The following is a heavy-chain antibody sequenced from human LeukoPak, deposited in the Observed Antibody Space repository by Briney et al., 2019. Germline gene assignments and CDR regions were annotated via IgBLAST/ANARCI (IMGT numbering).Heavy chain of an antibody. CDR2: ISGDGGDI. V-gene: IGHV3-11*01. CDR3: ARDPSEWIQTSGKTYYMDV. CDR1: GFTFSDYY. D-gene: IGHD5-18*01. J-gene: IGHJ6*03. Sequence: PGGSLRLSCATSGFTFSDYYMSWIRQAPGKGLERLSYISGDGGDINYADSVEGRFTVSRDNAKNALYLQMNSLRSEDTAVYYCARDPSEWIQTSGKTYYMDVWGKGTTVTISS.